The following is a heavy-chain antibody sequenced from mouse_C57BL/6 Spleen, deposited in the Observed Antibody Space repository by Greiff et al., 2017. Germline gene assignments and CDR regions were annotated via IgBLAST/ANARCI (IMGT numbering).Heavy chain of an antibody. CDR1: GYTFTSYW. CDR3: ARGGYYGSSYRYFDV. Sequence: QVQLQQPGAELVKPGASVKLSCKASGYTFTSYWMQWVKQRPGQGLEWIGEIDPSDSYTNYNQKFKGKATLTVDTSSSPAYMQLSSLTSEDSAVYYCARGGYYGSSYRYFDVWGTGTTVTVSS. J-gene: IGHJ1*03. CDR2: IDPSDSYT. D-gene: IGHD1-1*01. V-gene: IGHV1-50*01.